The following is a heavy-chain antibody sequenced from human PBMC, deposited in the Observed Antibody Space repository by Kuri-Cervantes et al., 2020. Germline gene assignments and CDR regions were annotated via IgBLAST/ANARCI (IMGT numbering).Heavy chain of an antibody. CDR2: ISGSGGST. CDR3: ATRDYIWGSYRGAFDI. Sequence: GGSLRLSCAASGFTFSSYAMSWVRQAPGKGLEWVSAISGSGGSTYYADSVKGRFTISRDNSKNTLYLQMNSLRSEDTAVYYCATRDYIWGSYRGAFDIWGQGTMVTVSS. CDR1: GFTFSSYA. D-gene: IGHD3-16*02. J-gene: IGHJ3*02. V-gene: IGHV3-23*01.